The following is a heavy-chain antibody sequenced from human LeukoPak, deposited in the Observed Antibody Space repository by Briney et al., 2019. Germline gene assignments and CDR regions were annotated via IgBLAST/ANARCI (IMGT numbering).Heavy chain of an antibody. V-gene: IGHV3-74*01. J-gene: IGHJ4*02. CDR3: ARPPTAAAAAPFDY. CDR2: ISSDGNVI. Sequence: GGSLRLSCAAFGVPFSASWMPWVRQAPGKGLAWVSHISSDGNVIVYADSVKGRFTISRDNAKNTLYLQMNSLRVDDTAVYYCARPPTAAAAAPFDYWGQGTLVTVSS. CDR1: GVPFSASW. D-gene: IGHD6-13*01.